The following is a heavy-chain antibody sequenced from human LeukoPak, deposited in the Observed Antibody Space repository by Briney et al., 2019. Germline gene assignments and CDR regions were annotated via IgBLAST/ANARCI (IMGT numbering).Heavy chain of an antibody. V-gene: IGHV3-74*03. J-gene: IGHJ4*02. CDR1: GFTFSNYW. Sequence: GGSLRLSCAAAGFTFSNYWMHWVRHAPGKGLVWVAAIKTDGSDMQYADSVKGRFTISRDNAKNSLYLQMNSLRAEDTAVYYCAREPTFGGMVFDYWGQGTLVTVSS. D-gene: IGHD3-16*01. CDR2: IKTDGSDM. CDR3: AREPTFGGMVFDY.